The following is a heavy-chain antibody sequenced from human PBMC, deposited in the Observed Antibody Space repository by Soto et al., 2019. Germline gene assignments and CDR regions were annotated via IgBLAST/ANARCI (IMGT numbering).Heavy chain of an antibody. V-gene: IGHV4-30-4*01. J-gene: IGHJ5*02. Sequence: TLSLTCTVSGGSISSGDYYWSWIRQPPGKGLEWIGYIYYSGSTYYNPSLKSRVTISVDTSKNQFSLKLSSVTAADTAVYYWARDVGYPETDNWFDPWGQGTLVPVSP. D-gene: IGHD5-12*01. CDR2: IYYSGST. CDR1: GGSISSGDYY. CDR3: ARDVGYPETDNWFDP.